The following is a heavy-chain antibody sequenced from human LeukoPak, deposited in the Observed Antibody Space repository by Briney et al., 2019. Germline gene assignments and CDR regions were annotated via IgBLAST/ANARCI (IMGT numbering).Heavy chain of an antibody. J-gene: IGHJ4*02. CDR3: ARDSELKVGGSFDY. CDR1: GFTFSNYG. CDR2: IWYDGSNQ. D-gene: IGHD3-16*01. V-gene: IGHV3-33*01. Sequence: PGGSLRLSCTASGFTFSNYGMHWVRQAPNKGLEWVAIIWYDGSNQYYADSVKGRFTVSRDSSKNTMYLQMNSLRAEDRAVYYCARDSELKVGGSFDYWGQGTLVTVSS.